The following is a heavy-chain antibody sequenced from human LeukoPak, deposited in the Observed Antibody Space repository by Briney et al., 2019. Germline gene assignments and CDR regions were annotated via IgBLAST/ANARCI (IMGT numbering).Heavy chain of an antibody. CDR1: GFTVSSNY. V-gene: IGHV3-53*01. Sequence: GGSLRLSCAASGFTVSSNYMSWVRQAPGKGLEWVSVIYSGGSTYYADSVKGRFTISRDNSKNTLYLQMNSLRAEATAVYYCASDTRALFSVAGYIDVWGKGTPVTVSS. D-gene: IGHD5/OR15-5a*01. CDR2: IYSGGST. CDR3: ASDTRALFSVAGYIDV. J-gene: IGHJ6*03.